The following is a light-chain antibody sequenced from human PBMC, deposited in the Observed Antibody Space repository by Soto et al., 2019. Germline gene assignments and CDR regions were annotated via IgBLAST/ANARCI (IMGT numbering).Light chain of an antibody. CDR2: AAS. J-gene: IGKJ2*01. Sequence: DIQMTQSPSSLSASVGDRVTITCRASQSISNFLNWYQQKPGKAPELLIYAASSLHSGVPSRFSGSGSWTNFTLTIISLQPEDFATYSCQQSYTTPYTFGQGTKLEIK. CDR1: QSISNF. CDR3: QQSYTTPYT. V-gene: IGKV1-39*01.